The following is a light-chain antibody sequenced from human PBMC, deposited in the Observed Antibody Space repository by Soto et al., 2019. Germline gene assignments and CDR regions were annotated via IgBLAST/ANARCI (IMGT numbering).Light chain of an antibody. J-gene: IGKJ1*01. CDR2: GAS. CDR1: QSVSSR. CDR3: QQYGGSPRWT. Sequence: EIVMTHSPGTLSLCPWEIATLSCRASQSVSSRLAWYQQKPGQAPRLLIYGASSRATGIPDRFSGSGSGTDFTLTISRLEPEDFAVYYCQQYGGSPRWTFGQGTKVDIK. V-gene: IGKV3-20*01.